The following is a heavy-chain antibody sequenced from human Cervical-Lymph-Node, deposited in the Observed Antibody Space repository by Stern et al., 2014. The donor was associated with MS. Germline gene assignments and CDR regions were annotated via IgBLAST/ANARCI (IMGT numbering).Heavy chain of an antibody. Sequence: QMQLVQSGAEVRKPGASVKVSCKASGYNFRGYNIFWVRQAPGQGLEWVGRINPNSGDTNYAQRFQGRVTMTRDTSISTAYMELSSLGSDDTAVYYCARGLLRGFTSDNSGYYLLGYWGQGTLVTVSS. CDR2: INPNSGDT. J-gene: IGHJ4*02. CDR3: ARGLLRGFTSDNSGYYLLGY. D-gene: IGHD2/OR15-2a*01. CDR1: GYNFRGYN. V-gene: IGHV1-2*06.